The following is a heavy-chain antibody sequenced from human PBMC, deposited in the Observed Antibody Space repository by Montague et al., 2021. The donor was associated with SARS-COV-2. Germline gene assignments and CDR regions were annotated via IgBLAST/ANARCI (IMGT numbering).Heavy chain of an antibody. CDR2: INHSGST. CDR3: ACGEITTRGLIYYYGMDV. Sequence: SETLSLTCAVYGGSFSGDYWTWIRQSPRKGLEWIGEINHSGSTNYNPSLKSRVTISVDTSKNQFSLKLSSVTAADTAVYYCACGEITTRGLIYYYGMDVWGQGTTVTVSS. V-gene: IGHV4-34*01. D-gene: IGHD4-11*01. CDR1: GGSFSGDY. J-gene: IGHJ6*02.